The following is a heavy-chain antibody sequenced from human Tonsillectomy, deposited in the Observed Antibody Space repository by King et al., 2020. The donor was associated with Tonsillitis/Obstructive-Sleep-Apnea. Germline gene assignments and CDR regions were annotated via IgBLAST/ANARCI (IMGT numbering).Heavy chain of an antibody. Sequence: VQLVESGGGLVKPGGSLRLSCAASGFTFSSYSMNWVRQAPGKGLEWVSCISSRSSYIYYADSVKGRFTISRDNAKNSLYLQMNRLRAEDTAVYYCAREGGNSDFDYWGQGTLVTVSS. CDR3: AREGGNSDFDY. V-gene: IGHV3-21*01. D-gene: IGHD4-23*01. J-gene: IGHJ4*02. CDR1: GFTFSSYS. CDR2: ISSRSSYI.